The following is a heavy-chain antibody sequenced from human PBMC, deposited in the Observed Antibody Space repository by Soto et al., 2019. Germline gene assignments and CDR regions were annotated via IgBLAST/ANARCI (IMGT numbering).Heavy chain of an antibody. V-gene: IGHV3-7*05. Sequence: EVQLVESGGGLVQPGESPRLSCVASGFALSNYWINWVRQAPGKGLEWVANIKQDGSEKNYVDSVKGRFTISRDNARNSLYLQMNSLRAEDSAAYYCETETSTWGCWGQGTLVTVSS. CDR2: IKQDGSEK. CDR3: ETETSTWGC. D-gene: IGHD7-27*01. CDR1: GFALSNYW. J-gene: IGHJ4*02.